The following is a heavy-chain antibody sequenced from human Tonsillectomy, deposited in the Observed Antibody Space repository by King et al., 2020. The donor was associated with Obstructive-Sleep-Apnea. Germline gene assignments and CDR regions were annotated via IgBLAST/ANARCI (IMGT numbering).Heavy chain of an antibody. CDR1: GGSVSSGRYY. CDR3: AGNFLELRPY. J-gene: IGHJ4*02. V-gene: IGHV4-61*01. D-gene: IGHD1-7*01. Sequence: QLQESGPGLVKPSETLSLTCTVSGGSVSSGRYYWSWIRQPPGKGLEWIGDIYYSGSTNSNPSLKSRVPISVDTSKNQFSLKLSSVTAADTAVYYCAGNFLELRPYWGQGTLVTVSS. CDR2: IYYSGST.